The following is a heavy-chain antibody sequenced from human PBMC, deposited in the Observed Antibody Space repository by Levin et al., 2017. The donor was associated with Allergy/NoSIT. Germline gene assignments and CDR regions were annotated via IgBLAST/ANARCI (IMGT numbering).Heavy chain of an antibody. CDR1: GFTFSSYA. CDR2: ISGSGGST. D-gene: IGHD3-3*01. V-gene: IGHV3-23*01. Sequence: AGGSLRLSCAASGFTFSSYAMSWVRQAPGKGLEWVSAISGSGGSTYYADSVKGRFTISRDNSKNTLYLQMNSLRAEDTAVYYCAGALRFLEWLFDYWGQGTLVTVSS. CDR3: AGALRFLEWLFDY. J-gene: IGHJ4*02.